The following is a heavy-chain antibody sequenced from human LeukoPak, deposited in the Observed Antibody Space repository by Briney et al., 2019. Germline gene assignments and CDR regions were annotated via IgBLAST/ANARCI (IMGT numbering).Heavy chain of an antibody. CDR3: AKVMGYDSSGYYYEENDAFDI. D-gene: IGHD3-22*01. J-gene: IGHJ3*02. V-gene: IGHV3-7*01. CDR2: IKQDGSDK. Sequence: GGSLRLSCAASGFTFSDSWMSWVRQAPGKGLEWVANIKQDGSDKYYVDSVKGRFTISRDNAKNSLYLQMNSLRAEDTAVYYCAKVMGYDSSGYYYEENDAFDIWGQGTMVTVSS. CDR1: GFTFSDSW.